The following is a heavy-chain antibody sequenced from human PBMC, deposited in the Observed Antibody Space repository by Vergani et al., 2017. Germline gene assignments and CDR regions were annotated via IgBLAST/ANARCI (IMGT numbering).Heavy chain of an antibody. CDR3: AKGLXLTLTAKWGGLTY. CDR1: GFTFDNYA. Sequence: EVDLLESGGDLVQPGGSLRLSCTASGFTFDNYAMTWVRQAPGKGLEWGSGISVSGSPTFYADSVKGRLTISRDNSKNTLFLHMSRLRVEDTAIYFCAKGLXLTLTAKWGGLTYWGQGT. J-gene: IGHJ4*02. D-gene: IGHD2-21*01. CDR2: ISVSGSPT. V-gene: IGHV3-23*01.